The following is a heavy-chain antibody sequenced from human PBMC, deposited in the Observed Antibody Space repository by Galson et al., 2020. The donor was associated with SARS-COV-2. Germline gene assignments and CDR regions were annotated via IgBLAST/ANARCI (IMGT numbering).Heavy chain of an antibody. CDR2: IYYSGST. CDR1: GGSISSSSYY. Sequence: SETLSLTCTVSGGSISSSSYYWAWIRQPPGKGLEWIESIYYSGSTYYNPSLKSRVTISVDTSKNQFSLKLSSVTAADTAVYYWARHDYSDSSGYYPSYFDYWGQGTLVTVSS. V-gene: IGHV4-39*01. D-gene: IGHD3-22*01. CDR3: ARHDYSDSSGYYPSYFDY. J-gene: IGHJ4*02.